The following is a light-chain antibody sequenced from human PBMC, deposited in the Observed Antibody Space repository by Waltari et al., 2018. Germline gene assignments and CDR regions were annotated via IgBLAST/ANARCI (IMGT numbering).Light chain of an antibody. CDR2: GAS. V-gene: IGKV3-15*01. J-gene: IGKJ4*01. CDR3: QQYYHWVA. Sequence: EIVMTHSPATLSVSPGERATLSCRASESVSSNVARYQQKPGQAPTLLIYGASTRATGVPAKFRGSGSGTDFTLTISSLQSEDFAVYYCQQYYHWVAFGGGTWVQIK. CDR1: ESVSSN.